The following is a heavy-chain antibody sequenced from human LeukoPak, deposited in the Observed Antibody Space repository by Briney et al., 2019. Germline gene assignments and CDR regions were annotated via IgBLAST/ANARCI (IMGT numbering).Heavy chain of an antibody. CDR1: GYSFTGYY. V-gene: IGHV1-2*02. D-gene: IGHD2-15*01. Sequence: ASVKVSCKASGYSFTGYYMHWVRQAPGQGPEWMGWINPNTGVTKYEQNFQGRVTMTRDTSISTAYMELTRLRSDDTAVYYCGREVGGITVFDYWGQGTLVTVSS. CDR3: GREVGGITVFDY. J-gene: IGHJ4*02. CDR2: INPNTGVT.